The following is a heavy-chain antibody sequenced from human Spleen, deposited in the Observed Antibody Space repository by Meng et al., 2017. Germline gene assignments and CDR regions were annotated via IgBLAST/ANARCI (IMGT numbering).Heavy chain of an antibody. D-gene: IGHD3-22*01. Sequence: SCAASEFTFTNAWMSWVRQAPGKGLEWVGRIKSKTDGGTTDYAAPVKGRFTISRDDSKKTLYLQMNSLKTEDTAVYYCTTDDSSGYYFGRFDYWGQGTLVTVSS. J-gene: IGHJ4*02. CDR3: TTDDSSGYYFGRFDY. CDR2: IKSKTDGGTT. CDR1: EFTFTNAW. V-gene: IGHV3-15*01.